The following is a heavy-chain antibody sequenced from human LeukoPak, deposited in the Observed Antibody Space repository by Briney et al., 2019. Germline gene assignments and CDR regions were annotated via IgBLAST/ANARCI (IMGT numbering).Heavy chain of an antibody. Sequence: SQTLSLTCTVSGGSISSGGYYWSWIRQHPGKGLEWIGYIYYSGSTYYNPSLKSRVTISVDTSKNQFSLKLSSVTAADTAVYYCARGVAYYYDSSGYYARHLDYWGQGTLVTVSS. D-gene: IGHD3-22*01. J-gene: IGHJ4*02. CDR2: IYYSGST. V-gene: IGHV4-31*03. CDR1: GGSISSGGYY. CDR3: ARGVAYYYDSSGYYARHLDY.